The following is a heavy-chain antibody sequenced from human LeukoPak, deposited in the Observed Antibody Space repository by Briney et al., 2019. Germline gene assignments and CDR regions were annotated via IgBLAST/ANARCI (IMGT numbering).Heavy chain of an antibody. CDR1: GFTFSSYE. J-gene: IGHJ6*02. CDR2: ISSSGSTI. CDR3: AGDHYGYCSSTSCYTKSYGMDV. V-gene: IGHV3-48*03. D-gene: IGHD2-2*02. Sequence: PGGSLRLSCAASGFTFSSYEMNWVRQAPGKGLEWVSYISSSGSTIYYADSVKGRFTISRDNAKNSLYLQMNSLRAEDTAVYYCAGDHYGYCSSTSCYTKSYGMDVWGQGTTVTVSS.